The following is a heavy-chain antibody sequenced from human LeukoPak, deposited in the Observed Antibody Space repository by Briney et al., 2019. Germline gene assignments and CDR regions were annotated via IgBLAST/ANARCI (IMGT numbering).Heavy chain of an antibody. Sequence: ASVTVSCKASGGTFSSYAISWVRQAPGQGLEWMGGIIPIFGTANYAQKFQGRVTITADESTSTAYMELSSLRSEDTAVYYCARKWTRDYSDYYFDYWGQGTLVTVSS. D-gene: IGHD4-11*01. CDR1: GGTFSSYA. V-gene: IGHV1-69*13. CDR3: ARKWTRDYSDYYFDY. J-gene: IGHJ4*02. CDR2: IIPIFGTA.